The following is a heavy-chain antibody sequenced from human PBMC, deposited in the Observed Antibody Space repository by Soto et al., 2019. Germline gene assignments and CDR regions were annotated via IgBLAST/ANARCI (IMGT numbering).Heavy chain of an antibody. CDR1: GCTFSTYA. D-gene: IGHD2-2*02. Sequence: GGSLRLSCAASGCTFSTYAMSWVRQAPGKGLEWVSSISGSGGSTYYADSVKGRFTISRDNSKNTLYLQMNSLRAEDTAVYYCAKVMGCSTTSCYTGGYFDYWGQGTLVTVSS. V-gene: IGHV3-23*01. J-gene: IGHJ4*02. CDR3: AKVMGCSTTSCYTGGYFDY. CDR2: ISGSGGST.